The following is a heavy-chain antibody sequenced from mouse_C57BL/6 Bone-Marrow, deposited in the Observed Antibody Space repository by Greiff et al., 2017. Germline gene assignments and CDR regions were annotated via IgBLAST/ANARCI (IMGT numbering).Heavy chain of an antibody. Sequence: VQLQQSGAELVRPGASVTLSCKASGYTFTDYEMHWVKQTPVHGLEWIGAIDPETGGTAYNQKFKGKAILTADKSSSTAYMELRSLTSEDSAVYYCTRGSFYGSLDYWGQGTTLTVTS. CDR3: TRGSFYGSLDY. CDR1: GYTFTDYE. J-gene: IGHJ2*01. CDR2: IDPETGGT. V-gene: IGHV1-15*01. D-gene: IGHD1-1*01.